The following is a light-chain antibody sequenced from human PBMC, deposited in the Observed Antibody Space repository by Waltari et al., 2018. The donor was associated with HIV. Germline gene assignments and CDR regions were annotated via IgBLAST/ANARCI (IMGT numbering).Light chain of an antibody. CDR3: SSYTSSSTLI. CDR2: DVS. Sequence: QSALTQPASVSGSPGQSITISCTGTSSDVGGYNYVSWYQHHPGKAPKLMIYDVSTRPSAVSNRFSGSKSVNTASLTISGLQAEDEADYYCSSYTSSSTLIFGGGTKLTVL. V-gene: IGLV2-14*03. CDR1: SSDVGGYNY. J-gene: IGLJ2*01.